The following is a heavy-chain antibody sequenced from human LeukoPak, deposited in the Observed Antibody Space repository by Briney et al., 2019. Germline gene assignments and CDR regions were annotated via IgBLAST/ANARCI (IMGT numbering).Heavy chain of an antibody. CDR3: AHSPSHYDILAGYYLFDY. D-gene: IGHD3-9*01. Sequence: SGPTLVKPTQTLTLTCTYSGFSLPTSGVGVDRIRQPQAKALEWLALIYLDDDKRYSPSLKCRLTITKDTSKNQVVLTMTKMDPVDTATYYCAHSPSHYDILAGYYLFDYWGQGTLVTVSS. CDR2: IYLDDDK. J-gene: IGHJ4*02. CDR1: GFSLPTSGVG. V-gene: IGHV2-5*02.